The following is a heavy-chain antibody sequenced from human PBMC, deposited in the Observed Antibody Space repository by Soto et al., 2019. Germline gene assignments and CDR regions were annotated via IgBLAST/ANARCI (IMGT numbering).Heavy chain of an antibody. CDR3: ARDRSLTLTRGPVHY. CDR2: ISYDGSNK. J-gene: IGHJ4*02. CDR1: GSTFSTHA. V-gene: IGHV3-30-3*01. D-gene: IGHD3-9*01. Sequence: GGSLRLSCAASGSTFSTHAMHWVRQAPGKGLEWVSAISYDGSNKYYADSVKGRFTMSRDNSKNTLYLQMSSLRAEDTAVYYCARDRSLTLTRGPVHYWGQGTLVTVSS.